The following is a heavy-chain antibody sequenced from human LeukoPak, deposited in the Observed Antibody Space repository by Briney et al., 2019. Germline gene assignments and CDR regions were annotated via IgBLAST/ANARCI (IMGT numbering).Heavy chain of an antibody. CDR3: AREIRGYCSSTSCQNWFDP. V-gene: IGHV4-30-2*01. D-gene: IGHD2-2*01. Sequence: SETLSLTCTVSGGSISSGGYYWSWIRQPPGKGLEWIGYIYHSGSTYYNPSLKSRVTISVDRSKNQFSLKLSSVTAADTAVYYCAREIRGYCSSTSCQNWFDPWGQGTLVTVSS. CDR2: IYHSGST. CDR1: GGSISSGGYY. J-gene: IGHJ5*02.